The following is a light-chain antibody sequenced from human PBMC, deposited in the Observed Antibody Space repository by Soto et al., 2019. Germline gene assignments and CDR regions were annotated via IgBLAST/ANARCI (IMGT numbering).Light chain of an antibody. CDR2: KAS. Sequence: DIQMTQSPSTLSASVGDRVTITCRASQSISTWLAWYQQKPGKAPKLLIYKASSLESGVPSRFSGSGSGTDFTLTISRLEPEDFAVYYCQRYGTSLPLTFGGGTKVEIK. J-gene: IGKJ4*01. CDR3: QRYGTSLPLT. CDR1: QSISTW. V-gene: IGKV1-5*03.